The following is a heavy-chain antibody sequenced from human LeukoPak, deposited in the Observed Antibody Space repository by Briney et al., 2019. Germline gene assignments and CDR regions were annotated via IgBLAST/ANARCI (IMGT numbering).Heavy chain of an antibody. CDR2: ISYDGSNK. CDR1: GFTFSSYG. Sequence: GRSLRLSCAASGFTFSSYGMHWVRQAPGKGLEWVAVISYDGSNKYYADSVKGRFTISRDNSKNTLYLQMNSLRAEDTAVYYCARDLRVVWFGELLLADDYYYYGMDVWGQGTTVTVSS. CDR3: ARDLRVVWFGELLLADDYYYYGMDV. J-gene: IGHJ6*02. D-gene: IGHD3-10*01. V-gene: IGHV3-30*03.